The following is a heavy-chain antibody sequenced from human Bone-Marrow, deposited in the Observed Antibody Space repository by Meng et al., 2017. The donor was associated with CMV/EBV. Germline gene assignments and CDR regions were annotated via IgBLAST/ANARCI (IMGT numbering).Heavy chain of an antibody. CDR2: ISGSSNSI. CDR1: GFTFSSYA. Sequence: GFTFSSYAMSWVRQAPGKGLEWVSGISGSSNSIYYADSVKGRFTISRDNSKNTLYLQMNSLRAEDTAVYYCAKVVVVVPSALRWFDSWGQGTLVTVSS. V-gene: IGHV3-23*01. J-gene: IGHJ5*01. CDR3: AKVVVVVPSALRWFDS. D-gene: IGHD2-21*01.